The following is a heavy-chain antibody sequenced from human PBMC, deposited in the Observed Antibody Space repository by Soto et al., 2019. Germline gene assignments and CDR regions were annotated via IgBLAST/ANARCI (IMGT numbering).Heavy chain of an antibody. CDR2: ITHSGST. V-gene: IGHV4-34*01. J-gene: IGHJ4*02. CDR1: GGSFSGYY. CDR3: ARKGQDTSGYYYFDY. Sequence: QVQLQQWGAGLLKPSETLSLTCAVYGGSFSGYYWSWIRQPPGKGLEWIGDITHSGSTNYNPSLKSRVTISVDTSKNQFSLKLSSVPAADTAVYYCARKGQDTSGYYYFDYWGLGTLVTVSS. D-gene: IGHD3-22*01.